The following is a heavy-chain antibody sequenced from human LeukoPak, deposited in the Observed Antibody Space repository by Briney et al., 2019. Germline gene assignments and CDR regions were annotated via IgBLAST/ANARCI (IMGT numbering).Heavy chain of an antibody. J-gene: IGHJ4*02. Sequence: ALVKVSCKASGYTFSSHNINWVRQVSGHGLEWMGWMRPDTGFTGYAQKFRGRVTMTRDTSTNTSYMELSSLRSDDTAVYYCARGGSRSGGSLRTFDSWGQGTLVIVSS. CDR3: ARGGSRSGGSLRTFDS. CDR1: GYTFSSHN. V-gene: IGHV1-8*01. CDR2: MRPDTGFT. D-gene: IGHD2-15*01.